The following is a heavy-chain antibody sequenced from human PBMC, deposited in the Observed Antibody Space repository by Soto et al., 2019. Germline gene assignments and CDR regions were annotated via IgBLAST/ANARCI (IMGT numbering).Heavy chain of an antibody. Sequence: EVQLLESGGGLVQPGGSLRLSCAASGFTFSSYAMSWVRQAPGKGLEWVSAISGSGGSTYYADSVKGRSTISRDNSKNTLYLQMNILRAEDTAVYYCAKIPGYSGSYYYYYGMDVWGQGTTVTVSS. D-gene: IGHD1-26*01. V-gene: IGHV3-23*01. J-gene: IGHJ6*02. CDR1: GFTFSSYA. CDR3: AKIPGYSGSYYYYYGMDV. CDR2: ISGSGGST.